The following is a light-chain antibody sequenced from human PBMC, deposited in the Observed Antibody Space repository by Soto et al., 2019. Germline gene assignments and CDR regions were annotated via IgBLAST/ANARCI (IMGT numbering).Light chain of an antibody. CDR1: NIGSRS. CDR3: QVWASSSDHVV. J-gene: IGLJ3*02. CDR2: DDS. Sequence: SSVLTQPPSVSVAPGQTARITCGGNNIGSRSVHWYQQKPGQAPVLVIYDDSDRPSGIPERFSGSNSGNTATLTISRVEAGDAADYYCQVWASSSDHVVFGGGTKLTVL. V-gene: IGLV3-21*02.